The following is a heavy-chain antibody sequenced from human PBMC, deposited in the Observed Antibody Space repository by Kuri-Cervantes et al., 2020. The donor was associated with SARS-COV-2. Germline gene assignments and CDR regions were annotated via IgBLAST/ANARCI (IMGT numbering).Heavy chain of an antibody. J-gene: IGHJ3*02. CDR1: GFTFSSYW. CDR3: ATRSYYDFWSGYLYTLNLDAFDI. Sequence: GGSLRLSCAASGFTFSSYWMSWVRQAPGKGLEWVANIKQDGSEKYYVDSVKGRFTISRDNAKNSLYLQMNSLRAEDTAVYYCATRSYYDFWSGYLYTLNLDAFDIWGQGTMVTVSS. V-gene: IGHV3-7*01. D-gene: IGHD3-3*01. CDR2: IKQDGSEK.